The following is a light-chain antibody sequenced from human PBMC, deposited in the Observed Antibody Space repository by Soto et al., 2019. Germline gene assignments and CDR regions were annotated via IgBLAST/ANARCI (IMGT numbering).Light chain of an antibody. J-gene: IGKJ5*01. CDR2: DAS. Sequence: EIVLTQSPATLSLSPGERATLSCRASPSVSSYLAWYQQKPGQAPRLRIYDASNRATGIPARFSGSGSGTDFTLTISSLEPEDFAVYYCQQRSNWPPITFGKGTRLEIK. CDR1: PSVSSY. V-gene: IGKV3-11*01. CDR3: QQRSNWPPIT.